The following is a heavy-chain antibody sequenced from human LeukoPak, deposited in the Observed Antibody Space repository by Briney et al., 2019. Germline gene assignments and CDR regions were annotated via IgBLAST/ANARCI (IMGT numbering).Heavy chain of an antibody. Sequence: GASVKVSCKASGYTFTGYYMHWVRQAPGQGLEWMGIINPSGGSTSYAQKFQGRVTMTRDTSTSTVYMELSSLRSEDTAVYYCAREATDGDYPQGGWFDPWGQGTLVTVSS. CDR1: GYTFTGYY. J-gene: IGHJ5*02. CDR2: INPSGGST. D-gene: IGHD4-17*01. CDR3: AREATDGDYPQGGWFDP. V-gene: IGHV1-46*01.